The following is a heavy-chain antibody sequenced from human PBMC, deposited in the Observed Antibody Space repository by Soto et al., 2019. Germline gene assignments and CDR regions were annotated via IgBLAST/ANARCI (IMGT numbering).Heavy chain of an antibody. CDR3: SPWGILTGYDY. Sequence: GGSLRLSCETSGFIFSYYVMSWVRQAPGKGLEWVANIKKDGHEKFYADSVKGRFVISRDDAKNSLYLQMNSLRVDDTATYFCSPWGILTGYDYWGQGTLVTVS. D-gene: IGHD3-9*01. V-gene: IGHV3-7*02. CDR1: GFIFSYYV. CDR2: IKKDGHEK. J-gene: IGHJ4*01.